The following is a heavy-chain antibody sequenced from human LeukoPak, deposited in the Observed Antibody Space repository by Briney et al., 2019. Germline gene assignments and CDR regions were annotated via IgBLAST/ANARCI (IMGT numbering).Heavy chain of an antibody. CDR1: GFTFSNSA. Sequence: GGSLRLSCAASGFTFSNSAMSWVRQAPGKGLEWVSTLSGSGITTYYADSVKGRFTISRDNSKNTLYLQMNTLRAEDSALYYCARGIYSSGWSYFDYWGHGTLVTVSS. D-gene: IGHD6-19*01. CDR3: ARGIYSSGWSYFDY. J-gene: IGHJ4*01. CDR2: LSGSGITT. V-gene: IGHV3-23*01.